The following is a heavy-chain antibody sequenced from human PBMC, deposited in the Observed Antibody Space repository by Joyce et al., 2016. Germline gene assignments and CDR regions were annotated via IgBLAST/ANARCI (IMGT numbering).Heavy chain of an antibody. Sequence: EVQLVESGGGLVKPGGSLKISCAASGFMFSTSSLRWFRQAPGKGLEWVAAISVDRRFIFHADSVRGRFTASRDNAENSLYLQMKSLRVEDTAVYFCARGGLVYDYSMDVWGQGTTVIVSS. CDR2: ISVDRRFI. V-gene: IGHV3-21*02. CDR3: ARGGLVYDYSMDV. CDR1: GFMFSTSS. D-gene: IGHD2-21*01. J-gene: IGHJ6*02.